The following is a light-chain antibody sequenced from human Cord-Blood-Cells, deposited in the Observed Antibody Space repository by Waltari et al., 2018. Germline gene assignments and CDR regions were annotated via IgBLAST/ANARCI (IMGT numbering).Light chain of an antibody. CDR2: EGS. CDR1: SSDVGSYHL. CDR3: CSYAGSSTWV. J-gene: IGLJ3*02. V-gene: IGLV2-23*01. Sequence: QATINPPASVPGSPGQPMPISCTGTSSDVGSYHLASWYQQHPGKAPKLMIYEGSKRPSGVSNRFSGSKSVNTSSLTISGLQAEDEADYYCCSYAGSSTWVFGGGTKLTVL.